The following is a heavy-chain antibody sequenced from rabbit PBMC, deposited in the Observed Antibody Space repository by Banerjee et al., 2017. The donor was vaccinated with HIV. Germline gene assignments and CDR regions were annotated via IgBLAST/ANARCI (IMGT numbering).Heavy chain of an antibody. CDR3: ARDSDSCDFV. CDR2: ISSSANT. J-gene: IGHJ4*01. CDR1: GFSLSSSYW. D-gene: IGHD4-1*01. Sequence: QEQLVESGGGLVKPEGSLTLTCTASGFSLSSSYWICWVRQAPGKGLEWIGFISSSANTYYASWAKGRFTISKTSSTTVTLQMTSLTAADTATYFCARDSDSCDFVWGPGTLVT. V-gene: IGHV1S45*01.